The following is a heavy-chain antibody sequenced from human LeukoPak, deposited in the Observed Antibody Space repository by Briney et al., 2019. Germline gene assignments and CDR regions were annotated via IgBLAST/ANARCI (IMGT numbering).Heavy chain of an antibody. V-gene: IGHV4-39*01. CDR2: IYYSGST. CDR3: ARHYYDSSGYYPAYFDY. CDR1: GGSISSSSYY. J-gene: IGHJ4*02. D-gene: IGHD3-22*01. Sequence: SETLSLTCTVSGGSISSSSYYWGWIRQPPGKGLEWIGSIYYSGSTYYNPSLKSRVTISVDTSKNQFSLKLTSVTAADTAVYYCARHYYDSSGYYPAYFDYWGQRTLVTVSS.